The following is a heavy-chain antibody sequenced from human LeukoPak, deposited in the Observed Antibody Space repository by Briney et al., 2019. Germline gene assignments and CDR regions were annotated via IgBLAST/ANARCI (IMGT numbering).Heavy chain of an antibody. J-gene: IGHJ4*02. CDR3: TRDRGSSTLGDY. Sequence: PGGSLRLSCTVSGFTFGDYAINWVRQAPGKGLERVGFIRSKAFGETAEYAASVKGRFTISRDDSKSIAYLQMNSLKTEDTAVYYCTRDRGSSTLGDYWGQGTLVTVSS. D-gene: IGHD7-27*01. CDR2: IRSKAFGETA. CDR1: GFTFGDYA. V-gene: IGHV3-49*04.